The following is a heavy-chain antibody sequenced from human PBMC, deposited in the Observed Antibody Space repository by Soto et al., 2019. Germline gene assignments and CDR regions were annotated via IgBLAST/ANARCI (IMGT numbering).Heavy chain of an antibody. Sequence: SETLSLTCTVSGGSISSSSYYWGWIRQPPGKGLEWIGSIYYSGSTYYNPSLKSRVTISVDTSKNQFSLKLSSVTAADTAVYYCARQAARGFWSGYYRNMEFDYWGQGTLVTVSS. J-gene: IGHJ4*02. D-gene: IGHD3-3*01. CDR2: IYYSGST. CDR3: ARQAARGFWSGYYRNMEFDY. V-gene: IGHV4-39*01. CDR1: GGSISSSSYY.